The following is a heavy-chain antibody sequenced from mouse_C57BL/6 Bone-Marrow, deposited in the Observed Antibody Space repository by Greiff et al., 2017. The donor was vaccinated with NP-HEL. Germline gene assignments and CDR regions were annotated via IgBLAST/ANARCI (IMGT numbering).Heavy chain of an antibody. Sequence: QVQLQQPGAELVKPGASVKLSCKASGYTFTSYWMHWVKQRPGPGLEWIGMIHPNSGSTNYNEKFKSKATLTVDNSSSTAYMQLSSLTSEDSAVYYCARYYGSSAFAYWGQGTLVTVSA. D-gene: IGHD1-1*01. V-gene: IGHV1-64*01. CDR2: IHPNSGST. CDR1: GYTFTSYW. J-gene: IGHJ3*01. CDR3: ARYYGSSAFAY.